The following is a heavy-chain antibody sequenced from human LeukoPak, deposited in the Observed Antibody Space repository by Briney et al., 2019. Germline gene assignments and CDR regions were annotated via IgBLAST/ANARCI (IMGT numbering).Heavy chain of an antibody. CDR1: GFTFDDYG. D-gene: IGHD3-22*01. J-gene: IGHJ4*02. CDR3: ARGPMYYYDSSGYYGTDYFDY. V-gene: IGHV3-20*04. CDR2: INWNGGST. Sequence: RPGGSLRLSCAASGFTFDDYGMSWVRQAPGKGLKWVSGINWNGGSTGYADSVKGRLTISRDNAKNSLYLRMNSLRAEDTALYYCARGPMYYYDSSGYYGTDYFDYWGQGTLVTVSS.